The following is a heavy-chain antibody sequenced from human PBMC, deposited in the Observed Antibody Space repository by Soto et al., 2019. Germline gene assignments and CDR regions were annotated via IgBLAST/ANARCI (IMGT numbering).Heavy chain of an antibody. J-gene: IGHJ6*02. CDR2: ISYDGSKK. CDR3: AKDVTVDRPFQYFGMDV. D-gene: IGHD3-22*01. V-gene: IGHV3-30-3*01. Sequence: PGGSLRLSCAASGFTLSDFAMHWVRQAPGKGLEWVAVISYDGSKKYFADSVKGRFTISRDNSNNTLYLQMNSLRPDDTAVYHCAKDVTVDRPFQYFGMDVWGQGTTVTVS. CDR1: GFTLSDFA.